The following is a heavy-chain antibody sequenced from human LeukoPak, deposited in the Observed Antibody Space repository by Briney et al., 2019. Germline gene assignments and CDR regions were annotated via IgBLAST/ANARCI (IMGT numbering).Heavy chain of an antibody. D-gene: IGHD3-3*01. V-gene: IGHV3-21*01. CDR2: IRGDSTET. Sequence: GGSLRLSCEGSGFTFSSYSMIWVRQAPGKGLEWVSSIRGDSTETRHADSLMGRFTISRDNAKKSLYLQMNSLRGEDTAVYYCARGHFGVVLDYWGQGTLVTVSS. J-gene: IGHJ4*02. CDR1: GFTFSSYS. CDR3: ARGHFGVVLDY.